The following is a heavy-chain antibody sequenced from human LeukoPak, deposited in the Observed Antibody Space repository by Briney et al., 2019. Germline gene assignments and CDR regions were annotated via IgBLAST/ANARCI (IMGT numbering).Heavy chain of an antibody. CDR1: GFTFDDYT. J-gene: IGHJ3*02. Sequence: GGSLRLSCAASGFTFDDYTMHWVRHAPGRGLEWVSLISWDGGSTYYADSVKGRFTISRDNSKNSLYLQMNSLSSEDTALYYCAKEAGDREFDIWGQGTRVPVSS. V-gene: IGHV3-43*01. CDR2: ISWDGGST. D-gene: IGHD7-27*01. CDR3: AKEAGDREFDI.